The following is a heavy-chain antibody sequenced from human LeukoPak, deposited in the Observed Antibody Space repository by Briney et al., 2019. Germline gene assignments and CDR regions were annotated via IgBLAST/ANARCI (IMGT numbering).Heavy chain of an antibody. CDR3: AKGDVSVTTEFDY. CDR1: GFIFSTYS. D-gene: IGHD4-11*01. J-gene: IGHJ4*02. CDR2: ISSTSGNK. Sequence: GGALRLSCTPSGFIFSTYSMIWVRQAPAKGREWVSSISSTSGNKYYADSAKGRFTIFRDNAKNSLYLQMNSLTAEDTAVYYSAKGDVSVTTEFDYWGQGTLVTVSS. V-gene: IGHV3-21*01.